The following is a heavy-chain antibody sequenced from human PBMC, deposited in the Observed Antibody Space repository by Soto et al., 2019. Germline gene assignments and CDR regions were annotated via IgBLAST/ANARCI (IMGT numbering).Heavy chain of an antibody. Sequence: GGSLRLSCAASGFTFTSYAMSWVRQAPGKGLDWVSAMSGSGSDTYHADSVKGRFTISRDNSKNTLYLQMNSLRAEDTALYYCAKNREFLEPFDYWGQGILVTVS. V-gene: IGHV3-23*01. CDR1: GFTFTSYA. CDR2: MSGSGSDT. J-gene: IGHJ4*02. D-gene: IGHD3-3*01. CDR3: AKNREFLEPFDY.